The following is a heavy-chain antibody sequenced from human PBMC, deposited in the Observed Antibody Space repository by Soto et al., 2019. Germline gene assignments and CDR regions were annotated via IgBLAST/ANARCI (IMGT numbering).Heavy chain of an antibody. CDR2: IYHSGST. CDR1: GGSISSGGYS. V-gene: IGHV4-30-2*01. J-gene: IGHJ4*02. CDR3: ASSTGATIDY. Sequence: PSETLSLTCAVSGGSISSGGYSWSWIRQPPGKGLEWIGYIYHSGSTYYNPSLKSRVTISVDRSKNQFSLKLSSVTAADTAVYYCASSTGATIDYWGQGSLVTVSS. D-gene: IGHD5-12*01.